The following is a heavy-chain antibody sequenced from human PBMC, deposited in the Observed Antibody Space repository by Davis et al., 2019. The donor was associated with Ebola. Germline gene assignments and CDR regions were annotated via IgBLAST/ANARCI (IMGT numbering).Heavy chain of an antibody. CDR3: PLMVADFDY. CDR1: GGSISSSSYY. D-gene: IGHD5-12*01. J-gene: IGHJ4*02. V-gene: IGHV4-39*01. Sequence: MPSETLSLTCTVSGGSISSSSYYWGWIRQPPGKGLEWIGSIYYSGSAYYNPSLKSRVTISVDTSKNQFSLKRSSVTAADTAVYYCPLMVADFDYWGQGTLVTVSS. CDR2: IYYSGSA.